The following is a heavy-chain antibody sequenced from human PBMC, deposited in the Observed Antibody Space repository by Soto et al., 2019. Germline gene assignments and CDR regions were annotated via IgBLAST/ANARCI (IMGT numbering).Heavy chain of an antibody. Sequence: GGSLRLSCAASGFTFSSYAMHWVRQAPGKGLEWVAVISYDGSNKYYADSVKGRFTISRDNSKNTLYLQMNSLRAEDTAVYYCARELSGLDAFDIWGQGTMVTVSS. J-gene: IGHJ3*02. CDR1: GFTFSSYA. CDR2: ISYDGSNK. CDR3: ARELSGLDAFDI. D-gene: IGHD3-10*01. V-gene: IGHV3-30-3*01.